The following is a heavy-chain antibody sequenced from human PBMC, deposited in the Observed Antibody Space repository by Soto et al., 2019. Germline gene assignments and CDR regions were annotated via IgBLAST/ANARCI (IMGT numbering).Heavy chain of an antibody. V-gene: IGHV3-21*01. CDR2: ISSSSSYI. CDR1: GFTFSSYS. CDR3: ASWDTSLFDY. J-gene: IGHJ4*02. Sequence: PGGSLRLSCAASGFTFSSYSMNWVRQAPGKGLEWASSISSSSSYIYYADSVKGRFTISRDNAKNSLYLQMNSLRAEDTAVYYCASWDTSLFDYWGQGTLVTVSS. D-gene: IGHD5-18*01.